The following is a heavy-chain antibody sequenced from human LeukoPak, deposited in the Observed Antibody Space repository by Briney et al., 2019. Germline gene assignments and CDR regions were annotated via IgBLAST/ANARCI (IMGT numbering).Heavy chain of an antibody. CDR3: AKPSPGYSSGWPPSSYFDY. CDR2: ISYDGSNK. J-gene: IGHJ4*02. D-gene: IGHD6-19*01. Sequence: PGRSLRPSCAASGFTFSSYGMHWVRQAPGKGLEWVAVISYDGSNKYYADSVKGRFTISRDNSKNTLYLQMNSLRAEDTAVYYCAKPSPGYSSGWPPSSYFDYWGQGTLVTVSS. CDR1: GFTFSSYG. V-gene: IGHV3-30*18.